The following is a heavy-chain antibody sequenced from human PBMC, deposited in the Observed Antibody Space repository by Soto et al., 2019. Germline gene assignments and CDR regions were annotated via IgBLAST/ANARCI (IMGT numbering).Heavy chain of an antibody. J-gene: IGHJ4*02. Sequence: ASVKVSCKASGYTFTSYGISWVRQAPGQGLEWMGWISAYNGNTNYAQKLQGRVTMTTDTSTSTAYMELRSLRSDDTAVYYCARSAYYYDSSGSLVYWGQGTLVTVSS. CDR1: GYTFTSYG. D-gene: IGHD3-22*01. V-gene: IGHV1-18*01. CDR3: ARSAYYYDSSGSLVY. CDR2: ISAYNGNT.